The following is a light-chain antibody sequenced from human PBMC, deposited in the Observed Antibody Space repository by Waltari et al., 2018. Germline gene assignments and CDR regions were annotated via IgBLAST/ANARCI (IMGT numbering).Light chain of an antibody. CDR2: HVG. J-gene: IGLJ2*01. Sequence: SYELTQPPSVSVSPGQTATITCSGRNHLQGWYQQKSGQSPVLVIDHVGRRPSGIPDRFSGSTSGNTATLTIRETQAVDEGDYYCQAWDNSLVLFGGGTKLTVL. CDR1: NHL. V-gene: IGLV3-1*01. CDR3: QAWDNSLVL.